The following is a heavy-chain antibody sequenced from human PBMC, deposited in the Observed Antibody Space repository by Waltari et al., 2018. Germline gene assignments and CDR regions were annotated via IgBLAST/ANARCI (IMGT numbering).Heavy chain of an antibody. CDR2: IITIFGTA. CDR1: GGTFSSYA. CDR3: ARELSSDRAFDY. J-gene: IGHJ4*02. Sequence: QVQLVQSGAEVKKPGSSVKVSCKASGGTFSSYAISWVRQAPGQGLEWMGGIITIFGTANYAQKFQGRVTITTDESTSTAYMERSSLRSEDTAVYYCARELSSDRAFDYWGQGTLVTVSS. D-gene: IGHD3-22*01. V-gene: IGHV1-69*05.